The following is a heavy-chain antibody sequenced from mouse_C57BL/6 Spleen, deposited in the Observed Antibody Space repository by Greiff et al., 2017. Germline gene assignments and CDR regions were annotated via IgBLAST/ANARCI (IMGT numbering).Heavy chain of an antibody. CDR1: GYTFTDYN. CDR3: ARARGNWDECYFDY. V-gene: IGHV1-18*01. D-gene: IGHD4-1*02. CDR2: INPNNGGT. Sequence: EVQLQQSGPELVKPGASVKIPCTASGYTFTDYNMDWVKQSHGKSLEWIGDINPNNGGTIYNQKFKGKATLTVDKSSSTAYMELRSLTSEDTAVYYCARARGNWDECYFDYWGQGTTLTVSS. J-gene: IGHJ2*01.